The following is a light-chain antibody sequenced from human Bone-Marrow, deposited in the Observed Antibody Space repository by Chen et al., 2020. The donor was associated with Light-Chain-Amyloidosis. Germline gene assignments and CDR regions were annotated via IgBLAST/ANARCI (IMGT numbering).Light chain of an antibody. CDR2: GSS. J-gene: IGKJ4*01. V-gene: IGKV3-20*01. CDR1: QTISSNY. CDR3: QQYGTSPLT. Sequence: EIVLTQSPGTLSLSPGEGANLSCRASQTISSNYLTWYQQKFGQAPRLLIYGSSSRATGIPDRFTGSWSGTDFTLTINRLEPEDFAMYYCQQYGTSPLTFVGGTKVEIK.